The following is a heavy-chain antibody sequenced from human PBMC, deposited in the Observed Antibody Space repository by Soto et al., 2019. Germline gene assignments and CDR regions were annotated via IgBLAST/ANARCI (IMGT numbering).Heavy chain of an antibody. J-gene: IGHJ6*02. CDR3: ARQGRNTRIVLIKHYATDF. D-gene: IGHD1-1*01. V-gene: IGHV4-39*01. CDR1: SGTISSRIHY. Sequence: PSETLSLTCTVSSGTISSRIHYWAWIRQPPGKVLEWIGVIDDSGSTHYSESLKSRVTISVDTSKNQFSLKVSSVTATDTAVYYCARQGRNTRIVLIKHYATDFWGQGTAVTVSS. CDR2: IDDSGST.